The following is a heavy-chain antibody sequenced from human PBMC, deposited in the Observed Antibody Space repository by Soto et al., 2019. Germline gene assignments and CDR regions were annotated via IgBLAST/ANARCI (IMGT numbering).Heavy chain of an antibody. J-gene: IGHJ4*02. CDR3: AKDRLAGNFDY. Sequence: EVQVLDSGGGLVQPGGSLRLSCAASGFTFNNYAMNWVRQAPGKGLEWVATISATGGSTYYADSVKGRFTISRDNSKNTLYLQMNGLRVEDTAVYYRAKDRLAGNFDYWGQGTQVTVSS. CDR2: ISATGGST. CDR1: GFTFNNYA. V-gene: IGHV3-23*01.